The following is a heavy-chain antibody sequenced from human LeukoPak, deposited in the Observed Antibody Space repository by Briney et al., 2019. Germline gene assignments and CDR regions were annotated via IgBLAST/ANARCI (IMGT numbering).Heavy chain of an antibody. CDR2: IYYSGST. Sequence: PSETLSLTCTVSGGSISSYYWSWIRQPPGKGLEWIGYIYYSGSTNYSPSLKSRVTISVDTSKNQFSLKLSSVTAADTAVYYCARVEVAVAGMVYWGQGTLVTVSS. V-gene: IGHV4-59*01. CDR1: GGSISSYY. CDR3: ARVEVAVAGMVY. D-gene: IGHD6-19*01. J-gene: IGHJ4*02.